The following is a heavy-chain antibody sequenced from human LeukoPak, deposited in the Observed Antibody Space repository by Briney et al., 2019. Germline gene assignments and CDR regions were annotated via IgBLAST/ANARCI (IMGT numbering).Heavy chain of an antibody. CDR1: GGSISSSSYY. D-gene: IGHD3-22*01. Sequence: SETLSLTCTVSGGSISSSSYYWGWIRQPPGKGLEWIGSIYHSGSTYYNPSLKSRVTISVDTSKNQFSLKLSFVTAADTAVYYCASQNTYYYDSSGYYFDYWGQGTLVTVSS. J-gene: IGHJ4*02. CDR3: ASQNTYYYDSSGYYFDY. CDR2: IYHSGST. V-gene: IGHV4-39*07.